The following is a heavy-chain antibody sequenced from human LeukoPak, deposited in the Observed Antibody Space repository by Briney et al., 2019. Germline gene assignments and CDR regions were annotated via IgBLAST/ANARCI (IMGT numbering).Heavy chain of an antibody. CDR1: GFTFSSYG. D-gene: IGHD4/OR15-4a*01. J-gene: IGHJ4*02. CDR3: ASTLTSEVDY. CDR2: ISYDGSNK. Sequence: PGRSLRLSCAASGFTFSSYGMHWVRQAPGKGLEWVAVISYDGSNKYYADSVKGRFTISRDNAKNSLYLQMNSLRAEDTAVYYRASTLTSEVDYWGQGTLVTVSS. V-gene: IGHV3-30*03.